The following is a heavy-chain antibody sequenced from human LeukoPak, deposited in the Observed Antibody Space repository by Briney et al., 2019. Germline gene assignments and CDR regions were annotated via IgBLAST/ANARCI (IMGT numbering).Heavy chain of an antibody. CDR1: GGSISSYY. CDR2: IYYSGST. CDR3: ARHFYYDSSGYYYPYYFDY. Sequence: SETLSLTCTVSGGSISSYYWSWIRQPPGKGLEWIGYIYYSGSTNYNPSLESRVTISVDTSKNQFSLKLSSVTAADTAVYYCARHFYYDSSGYYYPYYFDYWGQGTLVTVSS. V-gene: IGHV4-59*08. D-gene: IGHD3-22*01. J-gene: IGHJ4*02.